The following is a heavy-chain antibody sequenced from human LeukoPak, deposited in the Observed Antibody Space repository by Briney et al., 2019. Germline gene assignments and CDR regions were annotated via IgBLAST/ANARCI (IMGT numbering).Heavy chain of an antibody. J-gene: IGHJ6*04. CDR1: GFTFSSYS. CDR3: AELGITMIGGV. CDR2: ISSSSSTI. V-gene: IGHV3-48*04. D-gene: IGHD3-10*02. Sequence: GGSLRFSCAASGFTFSSYSMNWVRQAPGKGLEWVSYISSSSSTIYYADSVKGRFTISRDNAKNSLYLQMNSLRAEATAVYYCAELGITMIGGVWGKGTTVTISS.